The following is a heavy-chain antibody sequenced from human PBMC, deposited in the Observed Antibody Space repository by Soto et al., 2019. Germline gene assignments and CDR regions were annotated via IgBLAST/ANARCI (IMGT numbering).Heavy chain of an antibody. CDR3: ARSIVVVTALDY. V-gene: IGHV1-3*05. CDR1: GYTFTKNT. J-gene: IGHJ4*02. Sequence: QVQLVQSGAEEKKPGASVKVSWNASGYTFTKNTMHWVRQAPGQRLEWMGWINAGNGNTKYSQKFQGRVTITRDTSASTAYMELSSLRSEDTAVYYCARSIVVVTALDYWGQGTLVTVSS. CDR2: INAGNGNT. D-gene: IGHD2-21*02.